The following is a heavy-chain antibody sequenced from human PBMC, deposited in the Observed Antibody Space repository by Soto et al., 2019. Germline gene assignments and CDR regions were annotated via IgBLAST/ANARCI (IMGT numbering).Heavy chain of an antibody. CDR3: AKDQGSSTRGDYYYYGMDV. V-gene: IGHV3-23*01. Sequence: HPGGSLRLSCAASGFTFSSYAMSWVRQAPGKGLEWVSAISGSGGSTYYADSVKGRFTISRDNSKNTLYLQMNSLRAEDTAVYYCAKDQGSSTRGDYYYYGMDVWGQGTTVTVSS. CDR2: ISGSGGST. J-gene: IGHJ6*02. D-gene: IGHD6-13*01. CDR1: GFTFSSYA.